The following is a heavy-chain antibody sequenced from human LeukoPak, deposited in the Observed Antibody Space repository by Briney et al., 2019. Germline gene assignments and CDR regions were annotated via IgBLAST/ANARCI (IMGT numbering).Heavy chain of an antibody. Sequence: SETLSLTCTVSGXSISSYYGTWIRQPPGKGLEWIGYIYYSGSTNYNPSLKSRVTISVDTSKNQFSLKLSSVTAADTAVYYCAREYHNDSSGYYKSPMDFQHWGQGTLVTVSS. D-gene: IGHD3-22*01. CDR3: AREYHNDSSGYYKSPMDFQH. V-gene: IGHV4-59*12. CDR2: IYYSGST. CDR1: GXSISSYY. J-gene: IGHJ1*01.